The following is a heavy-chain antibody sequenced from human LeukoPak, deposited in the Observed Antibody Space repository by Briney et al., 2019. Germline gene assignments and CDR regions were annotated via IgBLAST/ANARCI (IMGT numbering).Heavy chain of an antibody. CDR2: IWYDGSNK. D-gene: IGHD2-2*01. V-gene: IGHV3-33*01. J-gene: IGHJ4*02. Sequence: GGSLRLSCAASGFTFSSYGMHWVRQAPGKGLEWVAVIWYDGSNKYYADSVKGRFTISRDNSKNTLYLQMNSLRAEDTAVYYCARERYCSSTSCPQPDYWGQGTLVTVSS. CDR3: ARERYCSSTSCPQPDY. CDR1: GFTFSSYG.